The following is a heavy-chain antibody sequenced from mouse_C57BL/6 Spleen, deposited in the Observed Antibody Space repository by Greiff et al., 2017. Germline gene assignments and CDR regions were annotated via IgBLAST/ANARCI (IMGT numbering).Heavy chain of an antibody. CDR1: GYTFNDYE. D-gene: IGHD2-4*01. V-gene: IGHV1-15*01. CDR2: IDPATGGT. J-gene: IGHJ4*01. CDR3: TRRLPYAMDY. Sequence: QVQLQQSGAELVRPGASVTLSCKASGYTFNDYEMHWVKQTPVHGLEWIGAIDPATGGTAYNQKFKGKAILTADKSSSTAYIELRSLTSDDSAVYYCTRRLPYAMDYWGQGTSGTVSS.